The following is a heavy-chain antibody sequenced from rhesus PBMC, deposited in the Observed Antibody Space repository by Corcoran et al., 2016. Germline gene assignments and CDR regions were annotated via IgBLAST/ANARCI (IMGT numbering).Heavy chain of an antibody. J-gene: IGHJ4*01. Sequence: QVQLQESGPGVVKSSETLSLTCAVSGGSISDSYRWSWIRQPPGKGLEWIGYIYGSSTSTNYNPSLKSRVTISKDTSKNQFSLKLSSVTAADTAVYYCARGGYYFDYWGQGVLVTVSS. CDR1: GGSISDSYR. V-gene: IGHV4S10*01. CDR3: ARGGYYFDY. CDR2: IYGSSTST.